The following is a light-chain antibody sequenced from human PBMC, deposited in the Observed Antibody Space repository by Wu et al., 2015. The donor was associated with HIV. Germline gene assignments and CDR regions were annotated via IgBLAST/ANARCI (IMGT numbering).Light chain of an antibody. CDR2: DAS. V-gene: IGKV3-20*01. J-gene: IGKJ2*03. CDR1: QSVYNNW. Sequence: EIVLTQSPETLSLSPGEGATLTCKASQSVYNNWLAWYQQKPGQAPRLLISDASTRATGISDRFSGSGSGTDFTLSISRLEPEDFAVYYCQQYGRSPRYSFGPGTKVEMK. CDR3: QQYGRSPRYS.